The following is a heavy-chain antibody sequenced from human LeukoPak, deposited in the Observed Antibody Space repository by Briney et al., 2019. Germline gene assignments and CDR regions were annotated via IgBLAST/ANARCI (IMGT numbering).Heavy chain of an antibody. J-gene: IGHJ3*02. CDR1: GFTFSSYE. CDR3: ARDHHRRLYDSQARDTFDI. V-gene: IGHV3-48*03. CDR2: ISSSGSTI. Sequence: GGSLRLSCAVSGFTFSSYEMNWVRQAPGKGLEWVSYISSSGSTIYYADSVKGRFTISRDNAKNSLYLQMNSLRAEDTAVYYCARDHHRRLYDSQARDTFDIWGQGTMVTVSS. D-gene: IGHD3-22*01.